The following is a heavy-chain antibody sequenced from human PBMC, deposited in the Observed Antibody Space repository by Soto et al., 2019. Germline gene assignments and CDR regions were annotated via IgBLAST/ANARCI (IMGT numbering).Heavy chain of an antibody. CDR1: GGSFSGYY. D-gene: IGHD5-18*01. CDR3: ARMSGYSYGYALLPFDY. V-gene: IGHV4-34*01. Sequence: KQSQTLSLTCAVYGGSFSGYYWSWIRQPPGKGLEWIGEINHSGSTNYNPSLKSRVTISVDTSKNQFSLKLSSVTAADTAVYYCARMSGYSYGYALLPFDYWGQGTLVTVSS. J-gene: IGHJ4*02. CDR2: INHSGST.